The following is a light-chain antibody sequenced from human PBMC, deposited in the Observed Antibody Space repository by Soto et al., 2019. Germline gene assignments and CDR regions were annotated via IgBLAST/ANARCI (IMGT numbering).Light chain of an antibody. V-gene: IGKV1-5*03. J-gene: IGKJ1*01. Sequence: DIQMTQSPSTLSASVGDRVTITCRASQSISNWLAWYQQKPGKAPKLLIYKASILESGVPSRFNGSGSGTEFTLTISSLQPADFASYYCQQYNTYWTFGQGTKVAI. CDR3: QQYNTYWT. CDR1: QSISNW. CDR2: KAS.